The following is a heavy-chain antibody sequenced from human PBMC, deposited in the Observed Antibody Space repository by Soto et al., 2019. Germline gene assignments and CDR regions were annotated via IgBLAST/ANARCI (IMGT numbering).Heavy chain of an antibody. CDR1: VFTFNSKG. Sequence: GGSLRLSCAASVFTFNSKGMTCVRHAPGKGQEWVSAISDSGGSTYYADSMKGRFTISRDNSKNTLYLQMNSLRAEDTVVYYCVKALNRDFSQFASWGQGTQVTVSA. CDR2: ISDSGGST. CDR3: VKALNRDFSQFAS. J-gene: IGHJ5*02. V-gene: IGHV3-23*01. D-gene: IGHD2-21*01.